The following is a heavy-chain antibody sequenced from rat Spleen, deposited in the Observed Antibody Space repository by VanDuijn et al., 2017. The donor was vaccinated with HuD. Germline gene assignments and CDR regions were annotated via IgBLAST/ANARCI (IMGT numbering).Heavy chain of an antibody. D-gene: IGHD1-1*01. CDR1: GFSLTNYH. J-gene: IGHJ2*01. CDR3: TRDVYYSGEGYYFDY. V-gene: IGHV2-63*01. CDR2: MWYDGDT. Sequence: QVQLKESGPGLVQPSQTLSLTCTVSGFSLTNYHVSWVRQPPGKGLEWMGRMWYDGDTAYNSTLASRLTISRDTSKNHVFLEMNSLQTDDTGTYYCTRDVYYSGEGYYFDYWGQGVMVTVSS.